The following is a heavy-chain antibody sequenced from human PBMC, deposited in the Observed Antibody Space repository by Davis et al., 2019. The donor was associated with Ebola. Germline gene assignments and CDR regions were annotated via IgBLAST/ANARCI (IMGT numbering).Heavy chain of an antibody. D-gene: IGHD4-11*01. V-gene: IGHV4-59*12. CDR2: IYSGST. J-gene: IGHJ5*02. Sequence: SETLSLTCTVSGGSISSYYWSWIRQPPGKGLEWIGYIYSGSTNYNPSLKSRVTISVDTSKNQFSLKLSSVTAADTAVYYCARGYSNWFDPWGQGTLVTVSS. CDR3: ARGYSNWFDP. CDR1: GGSISSYY.